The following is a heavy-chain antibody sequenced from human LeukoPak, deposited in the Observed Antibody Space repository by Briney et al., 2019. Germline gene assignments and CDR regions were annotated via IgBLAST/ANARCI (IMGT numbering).Heavy chain of an antibody. CDR2: ISSTSGSTI. V-gene: IGHV3-48*03. CDR3: ARDYDSTGQIDY. J-gene: IGHJ4*02. Sequence: GGSLRLSCAASGFTFSSYEMNWVRQAPGKGLEWVSYISSTSGSTIYYADSVKGRFTISRDNAKNSLYLQMNSLRAEDTAVYYCARDYDSTGQIDYWGQGTLVTVSS. D-gene: IGHD3-22*01. CDR1: GFTFSSYE.